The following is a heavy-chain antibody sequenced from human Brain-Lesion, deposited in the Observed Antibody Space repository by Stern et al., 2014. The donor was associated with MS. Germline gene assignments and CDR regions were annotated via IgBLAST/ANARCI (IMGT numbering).Heavy chain of an antibody. J-gene: IGHJ3*02. CDR2: IYHSGGT. V-gene: IGHV4-4*02. CDR1: GGSISSSNW. D-gene: IGHD1-14*01. CDR3: ARELPDLNAFDI. Sequence: VQLVESGPGLVKPSGTLSLTCAVSGGSISSSNWGSWVRQSPGKGLEWVGEIYHSGGTKYSPSFESRVIISVDKSKNQFSLKLSYLTAADTAVYYCARELPDLNAFDIWGQGTMVTVSS.